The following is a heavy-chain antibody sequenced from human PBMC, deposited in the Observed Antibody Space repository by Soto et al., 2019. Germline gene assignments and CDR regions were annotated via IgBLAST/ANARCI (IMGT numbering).Heavy chain of an antibody. D-gene: IGHD1-26*01. V-gene: IGHV1-18*01. Sequence: QVQLVQSGAEVKKPGASVKVSCRASGYSFTSIGISWVRQAPGQGLEWMGWISTYNGNTNCAQKFQGRVTMTTDTTTSTAYMEVMTLRSDDTAVYYCARSSSSGSYYFYWGQGTLITVSS. CDR2: ISTYNGNT. CDR3: ARSSSSGSYYFY. J-gene: IGHJ4*02. CDR1: GYSFTSIG.